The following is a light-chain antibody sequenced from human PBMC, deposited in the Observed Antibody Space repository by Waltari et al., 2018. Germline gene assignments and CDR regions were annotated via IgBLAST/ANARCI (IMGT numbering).Light chain of an antibody. CDR1: GSTTAARYD. CDR3: QSYDTTLSVV. V-gene: IGLV1-40*01. Sequence: QSVLTQPPSVSGAPGQRVTISCSGSGSTTAARYDVPWYRQLPGKAPTLLIYGVNTRPPGVSDRFSGSQFDTSASLAIAGLQADDEADYYCQSYDTTLSVVFGGGTKLTVL. J-gene: IGLJ2*01. CDR2: GVN.